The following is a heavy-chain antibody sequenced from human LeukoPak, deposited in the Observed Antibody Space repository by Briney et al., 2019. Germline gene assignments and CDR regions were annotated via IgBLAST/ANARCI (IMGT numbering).Heavy chain of an antibody. D-gene: IGHD6-19*01. V-gene: IGHV3-21*01. CDR3: CSAVTGIDAFDI. Sequence: GGSLRLSCAASGFTFSSYSMNWVRQAPGKGLGWVSSISSSSSYIYYADSVKGRFTISRDNTKNSLYLQLNSLRAEDTAVFYCCSAVTGIDAFDIWGQGTMVTVSS. J-gene: IGHJ3*02. CDR2: ISSSSSYI. CDR1: GFTFSSYS.